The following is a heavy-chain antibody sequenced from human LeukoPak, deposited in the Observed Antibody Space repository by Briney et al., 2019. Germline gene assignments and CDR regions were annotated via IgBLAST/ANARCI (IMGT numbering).Heavy chain of an antibody. Sequence: GGSLRLSWAISRFTLSAYSMNCVRHAPGKLLEWVSSISGSSIHIIYTDSVTGRFTITSDNAKNSLYLRMNSLRAEDTAVYYCARALYDSSGYYFDYWGRGTLVTVSS. CDR3: ARALYDSSGYYFDY. J-gene: IGHJ4*02. V-gene: IGHV3-21*01. CDR2: ISGSSIHI. CDR1: RFTLSAYS. D-gene: IGHD3-22*01.